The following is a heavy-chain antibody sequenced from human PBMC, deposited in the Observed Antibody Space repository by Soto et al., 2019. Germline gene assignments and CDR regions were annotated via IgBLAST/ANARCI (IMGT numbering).Heavy chain of an antibody. CDR1: GLTISGKKY. D-gene: IGHD1-1*01. CDR2: LYDVDAS. J-gene: IGHJ3*01. Sequence: DVQLVESGGGLIQPGESLRLSCAAFGLTISGKKYVAWVRQAPGKGLEWVSALYDVDASFYADSVTGRFTTSSDSSKTTVYLQMNDLRPDDTAVYYCATWHELEHAFDVWGQGTTVTISS. V-gene: IGHV3-53*01. CDR3: ATWHELEHAFDV.